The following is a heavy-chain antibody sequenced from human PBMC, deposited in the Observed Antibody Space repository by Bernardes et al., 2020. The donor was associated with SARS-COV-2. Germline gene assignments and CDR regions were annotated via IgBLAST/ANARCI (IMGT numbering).Heavy chain of an antibody. Sequence: SETLSLTCDVYGGSFRGYYWSWIRQPPGKGLEWIGEMNHSGITNYNPSLKSRVTISVDSSKNQFSLKLNSVTAADTAVYYCARGARISMIVVVMPQAAFDIWGQGTTVTVSS. CDR2: MNHSGIT. J-gene: IGHJ3*02. D-gene: IGHD3-22*01. CDR3: ARGARISMIVVVMPQAAFDI. V-gene: IGHV4-34*01. CDR1: GGSFRGYY.